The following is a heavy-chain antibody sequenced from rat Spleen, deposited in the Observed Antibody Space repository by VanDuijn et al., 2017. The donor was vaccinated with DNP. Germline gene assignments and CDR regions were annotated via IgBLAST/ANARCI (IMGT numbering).Heavy chain of an antibody. CDR2: IWSGGNT. J-gene: IGHJ1*01. CDR1: GFSLTSYN. D-gene: IGHD1-6*01. Sequence: QVQLKESGPGLVQPSRTLSLTCTVSGFSLTSYNVHWVRQPPGKGLEWMGVIWSGGNTYYNPALKSRLSISRDTSKSQVFLKMNSLQTEDTAIYFCTRVLYNGYQRHYWSFDFWGPGTMVTVSS. V-gene: IGHV2S13*01. CDR3: TRVLYNGYQRHYWSFDF.